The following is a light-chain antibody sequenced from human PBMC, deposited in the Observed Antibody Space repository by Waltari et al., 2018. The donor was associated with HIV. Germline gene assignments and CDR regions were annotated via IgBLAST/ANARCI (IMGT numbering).Light chain of an antibody. CDR2: AAS. Sequence: DIQLTQSPSFLSASVGERVTITCRASQGISSYLAWYQQKPGKAPKLLIYAASTLRSGVPSRFSGSGSGTEFTLTISSLQPEDFATYYCQQLNTYPLTFGGGTKVEIK. J-gene: IGKJ4*01. V-gene: IGKV1-9*01. CDR3: QQLNTYPLT. CDR1: QGISSY.